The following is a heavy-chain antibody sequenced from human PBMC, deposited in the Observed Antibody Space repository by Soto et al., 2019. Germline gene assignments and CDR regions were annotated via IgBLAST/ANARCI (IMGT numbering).Heavy chain of an antibody. Sequence: EVQLLESGGGLVQPGGSLRLSCAAPGFTFSSYAMSWVRQAPGKGLEWVSSISGSGGSTYFADSVKGRFTISRDNAKNSLYLQMNSLRAEDTALYYCARLGSIAAAGTPDYWGQGTLVTVSS. CDR2: ISGSGGST. V-gene: IGHV3-23*01. D-gene: IGHD6-13*01. J-gene: IGHJ4*02. CDR3: ARLGSIAAAGTPDY. CDR1: GFTFSSYA.